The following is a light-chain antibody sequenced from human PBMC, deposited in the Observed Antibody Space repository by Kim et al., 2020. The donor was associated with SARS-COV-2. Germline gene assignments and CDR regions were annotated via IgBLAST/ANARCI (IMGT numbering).Light chain of an antibody. V-gene: IGKV3-20*01. CDR2: GAS. CDR3: QQYGSSPRT. J-gene: IGKJ4*02. CDR1: QSFRSRH. Sequence: LSPGERAPLSCGASQSFRSRHLAGYQQNRAQAQRLLIYGASSGATGTRDRFSGSGWGTDFTLNISRLEPEDFAVYYCQQYGSSPRTFGRGTKRE.